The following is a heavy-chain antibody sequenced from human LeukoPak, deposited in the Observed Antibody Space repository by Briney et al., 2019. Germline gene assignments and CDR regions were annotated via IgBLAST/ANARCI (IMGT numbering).Heavy chain of an antibody. D-gene: IGHD6-13*01. Sequence: GGSLRLSCAASGFTFSSNYMSWLRQAPGKGLEWVSVIYSGGSTYYADSVKGRFTISRDNSKNMLDLQMNSLRAEDTAVYYCARVGKGAAAGTDYWGQGTLVTVSS. V-gene: IGHV3-66*02. CDR3: ARVGKGAAAGTDY. J-gene: IGHJ4*02. CDR2: IYSGGST. CDR1: GFTFSSNY.